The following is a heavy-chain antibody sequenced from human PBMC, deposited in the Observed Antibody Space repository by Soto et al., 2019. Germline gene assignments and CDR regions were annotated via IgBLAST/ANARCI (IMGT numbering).Heavy chain of an antibody. Sequence: QVQLQESGSGLVKPSETLSLTCTVSGGSVSSGSYYWSWIRQPPGEGLEWIGYIYYSGSTNYNPSLKSRVTISVDTSKNQFSLKLSSVTAADTAVYYCASSYYYDSSGYYPSSGYFQHWGQGTLVTVSS. CDR3: ASSYYYDSSGYYPSSGYFQH. CDR1: GGSVSSGSYY. J-gene: IGHJ1*01. V-gene: IGHV4-61*01. CDR2: IYYSGST. D-gene: IGHD3-22*01.